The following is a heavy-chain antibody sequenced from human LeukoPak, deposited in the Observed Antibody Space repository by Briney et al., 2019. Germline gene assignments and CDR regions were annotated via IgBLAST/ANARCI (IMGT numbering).Heavy chain of an antibody. CDR2: ISYDGSNK. CDR1: GFTFSSYG. J-gene: IGHJ4*02. CDR3: ATFNYFDY. V-gene: IGHV3-30*03. Sequence: PGGSLRLSCAASGFTFSSYGMHWVRQAPGKGLEWVAVISYDGSNKYYADSVKGRFTISRDNSKNTLYLQMNSLRAEDTAVYYCATFNYFDYWGQGNLVTVSS.